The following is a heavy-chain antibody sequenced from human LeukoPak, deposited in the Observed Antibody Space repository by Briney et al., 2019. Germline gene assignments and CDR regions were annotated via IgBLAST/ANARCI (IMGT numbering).Heavy chain of an antibody. V-gene: IGHV4-59*01. CDR2: IYYSGST. CDR1: GGSISSYY. D-gene: IGHD1-7*01. J-gene: IGHJ4*02. CDR3: AAAEWLELLFDY. Sequence: PSETLSLTCTVSGGSISSYYWSWIRQPPGKGLEWIGYIYYSGSTNYNPSLKSRVTISVDTSKNQFSLKLSSVTAADTAVYYCAAAEWLELLFDYWGQGTLVTVSS.